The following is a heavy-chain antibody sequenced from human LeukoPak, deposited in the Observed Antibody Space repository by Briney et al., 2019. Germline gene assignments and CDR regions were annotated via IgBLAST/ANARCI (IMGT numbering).Heavy chain of an antibody. CDR3: ARGYSSSWYHPSLYYYYGMDV. V-gene: IGHV4-39*01. J-gene: IGHJ6*02. CDR1: GGSISSSSYY. CDR2: IYYSGST. Sequence: NPSETLSLTCTVSGGSISSSSYYWGWIRQPPGKGLEWIGSIYYSGSTYYNPSLKSRVTISVDTSKNQFSLKLSSVTAADTAVYYCARGYSSSWYHPSLYYYYGMDVWGQGTTVTVSS. D-gene: IGHD6-13*01.